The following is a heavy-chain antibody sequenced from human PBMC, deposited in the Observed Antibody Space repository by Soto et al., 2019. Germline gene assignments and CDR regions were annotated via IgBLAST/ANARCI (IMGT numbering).Heavy chain of an antibody. V-gene: IGHV4-34*01. Sequence: SETLSLTCAVYGGSFSGYYWSWIRQPPGKGLEWIGEINHSGSTNYNPSLKSRVTISVDTSKNQFSLKLSSVTAADTAVYYCARVVISSSWYWFDPWGQGTLVTVSS. CDR1: GGSFSGYY. D-gene: IGHD6-13*01. J-gene: IGHJ5*02. CDR2: INHSGST. CDR3: ARVVISSSWYWFDP.